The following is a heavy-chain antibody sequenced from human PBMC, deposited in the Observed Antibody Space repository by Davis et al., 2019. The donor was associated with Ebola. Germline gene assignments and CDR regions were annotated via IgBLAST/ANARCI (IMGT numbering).Heavy chain of an antibody. V-gene: IGHV4-39*01. CDR2: IYYSGST. CDR1: GGSISSSSYY. J-gene: IGHJ4*02. CDR3: ATPYLGSGYSWYFDY. D-gene: IGHD3-22*01. Sequence: SETLSLTCTVSGGSISSSSYYWGWIRQPPGKGLEWIGSIYYSGSTYYNPSLKSRVTISVDTSKNQFSLKLSSVTAADTAVYYCATPYLGSGYSWYFDYWGQGTLVTVSS.